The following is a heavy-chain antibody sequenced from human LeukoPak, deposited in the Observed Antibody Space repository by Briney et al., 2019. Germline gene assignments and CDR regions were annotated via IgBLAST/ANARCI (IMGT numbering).Heavy chain of an antibody. V-gene: IGHV4-61*01. CDR2: VYHSGST. CDR3: ARHMFYDFWSGYKQNFYYYGMDV. J-gene: IGHJ6*02. D-gene: IGHD3-3*01. Sequence: PSETLSLTCSVSGDSVISGLYYWTWVRQPPGKGLEWIGYVYHSGSTTYNPSLKSRVTISIDTSQNKFSLKLRSVTAADRAVYYCARHMFYDFWSGYKQNFYYYGMDVWGQGTTVTVSS. CDR1: GDSVISGLYY.